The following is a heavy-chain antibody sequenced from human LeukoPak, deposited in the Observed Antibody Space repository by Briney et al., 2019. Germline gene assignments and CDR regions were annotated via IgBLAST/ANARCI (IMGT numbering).Heavy chain of an antibody. J-gene: IGHJ4*02. D-gene: IGHD4-17*01. CDR1: GGSISSYY. CDR3: ARGRLDGDYDY. Sequence: SETLSLTCTVSGGSISSYYWSWIRQPPGKGLEWIGYIYHSGSTNYNPSLKSRVTISVDTSMNQFSLKLSSVTAADTAVYYCARGRLDGDYDYWGQGTLVTVSS. V-gene: IGHV4-59*01. CDR2: IYHSGST.